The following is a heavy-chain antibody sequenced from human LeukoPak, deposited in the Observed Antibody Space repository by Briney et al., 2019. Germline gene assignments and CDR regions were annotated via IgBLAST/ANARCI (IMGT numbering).Heavy chain of an antibody. J-gene: IGHJ5*02. D-gene: IGHD3-9*01. CDR2: ISPNSGGT. CDR3: ARDLPGPQYFDWFNPSP. CDR1: GYTFTGYY. V-gene: IGHV1-2*02. Sequence: GASVKVSCKASGYTFTGYYMHWVRQAPGQGLEWMGWISPNSGGTNYAQKFQGRVTMTRDTSISTAYMELSRLRSDDTAVYYCARDLPGPQYFDWFNPSPWGQGTLVTVSS.